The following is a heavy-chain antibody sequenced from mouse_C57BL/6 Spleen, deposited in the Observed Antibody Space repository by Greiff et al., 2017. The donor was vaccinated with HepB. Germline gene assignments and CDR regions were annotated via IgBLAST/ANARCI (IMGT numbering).Heavy chain of an antibody. V-gene: IGHV1-62-2*01. D-gene: IGHD1-1*01. CDR3: ARHEEGRGYYYGSSAFAY. J-gene: IGHJ3*01. CDR1: GYTFTEYT. CDR2: FYPGSGSI. Sequence: VQLQQSGAELVKPGASVKLSCKASGYTFTEYTIHWVKQRSGQGLEWIGWFYPGSGSIKYNEKFKDKATLTADKSSSTVYMELSRLTSEDSAVYFCARHEEGRGYYYGSSAFAYWGQGTLVTVSA.